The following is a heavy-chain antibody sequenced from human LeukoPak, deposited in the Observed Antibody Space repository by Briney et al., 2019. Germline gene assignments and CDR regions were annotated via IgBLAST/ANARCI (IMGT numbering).Heavy chain of an antibody. CDR2: MNPNSGNT. V-gene: IGHV1-8*01. J-gene: IGHJ4*02. Sequence: PSVKLSCKASGYTFTSYDINWVRQATGQGLEWMGWMNPNSGNTRYALKFQGRVTMTRNTTISTAYMELSSLRSEGTGVYYCARGGGYYDFWSGYSFDYWGQGPLVIVSS. CDR3: ARGGGYYDFWSGYSFDY. D-gene: IGHD3-3*01. CDR1: GYTFTSYD.